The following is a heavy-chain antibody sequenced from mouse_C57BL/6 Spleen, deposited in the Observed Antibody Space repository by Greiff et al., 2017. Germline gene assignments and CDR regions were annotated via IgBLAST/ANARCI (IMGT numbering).Heavy chain of an antibody. CDR3: ARGGTTVVADY. Sequence: VQLQQPGAELVMPGASVKLSCKASGYTFTSYWMHWVKQRPGQGLEWIGEIDPSDSYTNYNQKFKGKSTLTVDKSSSTAYMQLSSLTSEDSAVYYCARGGTTVVADYWGQGTTLTVSS. J-gene: IGHJ2*01. V-gene: IGHV1-69*01. CDR2: IDPSDSYT. D-gene: IGHD1-1*01. CDR1: GYTFTSYW.